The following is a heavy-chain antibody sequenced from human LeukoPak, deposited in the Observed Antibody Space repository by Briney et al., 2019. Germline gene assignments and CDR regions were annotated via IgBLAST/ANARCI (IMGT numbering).Heavy chain of an antibody. CDR3: ARDHGSNQRPRAFDI. D-gene: IGHD3-16*02. Sequence: EASVKVSCKASGYTFTGYYMHWVRQAPGQGLEWMGWINPNSGGTNYAQKFQGWVTMTRDTSISTAYMELNSLRAEDTAVYYCARDHGSNQRPRAFDIWGQGTMVTVSA. CDR1: GYTFTGYY. CDR2: INPNSGGT. V-gene: IGHV1-2*04. J-gene: IGHJ3*02.